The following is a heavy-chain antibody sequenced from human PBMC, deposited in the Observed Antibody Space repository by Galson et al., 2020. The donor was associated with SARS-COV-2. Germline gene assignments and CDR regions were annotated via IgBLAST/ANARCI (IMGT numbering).Heavy chain of an antibody. CDR2: FDPEDGET. CDR1: GNTLTDLS. V-gene: IGHV1-24*01. D-gene: IGHD2-15*01. Sequence: GGSLKIPCKVSGNTLTDLSMPWVRQAPGKGLEWLGGFDPEDGETIYAQKFQGRVTMTEDTSTDTAYMELSSLSPEVTAVYYCATHFAVVVAATLDYWGQGTLVTVSS. J-gene: IGHJ4*02. CDR3: ATHFAVVVAATLDY.